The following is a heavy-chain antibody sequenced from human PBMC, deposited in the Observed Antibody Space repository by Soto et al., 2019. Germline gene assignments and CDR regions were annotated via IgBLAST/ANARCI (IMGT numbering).Heavy chain of an antibody. CDR3: ARRGSGSYYDY. J-gene: IGHJ4*02. D-gene: IGHD1-26*01. Sequence: EVQLLESGGGLVQPGGSLRLYCAASGFTLSSYAMRWVRQAPVKGLEWVSAISGSGGSTYYADSVKGRFTISRDNSKNTLYLQMNSLRAEDTAVYYCARRGSGSYYDYWGQGTLVNVSS. CDR2: ISGSGGST. V-gene: IGHV3-23*01. CDR1: GFTLSSYA.